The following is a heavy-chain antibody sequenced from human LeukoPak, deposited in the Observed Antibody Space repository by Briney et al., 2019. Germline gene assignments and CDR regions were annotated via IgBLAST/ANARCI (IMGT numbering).Heavy chain of an antibody. J-gene: IGHJ5*02. CDR3: ARGNFYIAAAGTRWFDP. Sequence: PSETLSLTCAVYGGSFSGYYWSWIRQPPGKGLEWIGEINRSGSTNYNPSLKSRVTISVDTSKNQFSLKLSSVTAADTAVYYCARGNFYIAAAGTRWFDPWGQGTLVTVSS. CDR1: GGSFSGYY. D-gene: IGHD6-13*01. CDR2: INRSGST. V-gene: IGHV4-34*01.